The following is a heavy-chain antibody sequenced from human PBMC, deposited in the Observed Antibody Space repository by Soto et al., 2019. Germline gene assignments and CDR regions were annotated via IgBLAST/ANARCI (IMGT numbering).Heavy chain of an antibody. D-gene: IGHD1-26*01. CDR2: ISGSGANT. CDR3: ARDRATFDS. Sequence: EVQLLQSGGGLVQPGGSLGLSCGASGFTFISYAMSWVRHVPGKGVEWISSISGSGANTWYAGSVQGRFIISRDNSKSTVSLHMSSLRVEDTAIYYCARDRATFDSWGQGTLVTVSS. CDR1: GFTFISYA. J-gene: IGHJ4*02. V-gene: IGHV3-23*01.